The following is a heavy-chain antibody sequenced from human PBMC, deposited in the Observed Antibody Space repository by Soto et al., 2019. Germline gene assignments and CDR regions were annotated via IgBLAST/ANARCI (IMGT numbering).Heavy chain of an antibody. D-gene: IGHD6-13*01. V-gene: IGHV3-30*18. CDR1: GFTFSSYG. CDR3: AKDQFGTAAGTFDY. Sequence: GGSLRLSCAASGFTFSSYGMHWVRQAPGKGLEWVAVISYDGSNKYYADSVKGRFTISRDNSKNTLYLQMNSLRAEDTAVYYCAKDQFGTAAGTFDYWGQGTLVTVYS. CDR2: ISYDGSNK. J-gene: IGHJ4*02.